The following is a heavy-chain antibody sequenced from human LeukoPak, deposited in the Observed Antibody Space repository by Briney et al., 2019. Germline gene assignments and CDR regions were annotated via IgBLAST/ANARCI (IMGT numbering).Heavy chain of an antibody. J-gene: IGHJ4*02. Sequence: GGSLRLSCAASGFTFSSYSMNWVRQAPGKGLEWVSSISSSSSYIYYADSVKGRFAISRDSSKNTLYLQMNSLRAEDTALYYCARDLNRGVTLLPFDYWGQGTLVTVSS. D-gene: IGHD3-10*01. CDR2: ISSSSSYI. CDR1: GFTFSSYS. CDR3: ARDLNRGVTLLPFDY. V-gene: IGHV3-21*01.